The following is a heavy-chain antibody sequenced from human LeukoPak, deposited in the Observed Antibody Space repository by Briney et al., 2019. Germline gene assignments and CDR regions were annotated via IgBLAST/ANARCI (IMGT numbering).Heavy chain of an antibody. CDR2: RTIYYSGST. Sequence: NPSETLSLTCTVSGGSISSTSYYWGWIRQPPGKGLEWIGSRTIYYSGSTYYNPSLKSRVTISVDTSKNQFSLKLSSVTAADTAVYYCARGAGDSSGYYQYYFDYWGQGTLVTVSS. J-gene: IGHJ4*02. CDR1: GGSISSTSYY. V-gene: IGHV4-39*01. D-gene: IGHD3-22*01. CDR3: ARGAGDSSGYYQYYFDY.